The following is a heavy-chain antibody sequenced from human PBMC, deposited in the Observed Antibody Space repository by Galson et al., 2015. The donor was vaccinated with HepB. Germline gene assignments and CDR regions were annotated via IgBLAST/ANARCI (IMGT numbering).Heavy chain of an antibody. V-gene: IGHV6-1*01. J-gene: IGHJ5*02. CDR1: GDSVSSNSAA. Sequence: CAISGDSVSSNSAAWNWIRQSPSRGLEWLGRTYYRSKWYNDYAVSVKSRITINPDTSKNQFSLQLNSVTPEDTAVYYCAREFVQWLVQGCWFDPWGQGTLVTVSS. CDR3: AREFVQWLVQGCWFDP. CDR2: TYYRSKWYN. D-gene: IGHD6-19*01.